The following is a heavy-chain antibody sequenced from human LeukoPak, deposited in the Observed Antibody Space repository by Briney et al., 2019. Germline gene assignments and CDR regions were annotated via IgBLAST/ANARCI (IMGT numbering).Heavy chain of an antibody. Sequence: GESLKISCKGSGYSFTSYWIGWVRQMPGKGLEWMGIIYPGDSDTRYSPSFQGQVTISADKSISTAYLQWSSPKASDTAMYYCASLGYCSGGSCYDAFDIWGQGTMVTVSS. D-gene: IGHD2-15*01. CDR3: ASLGYCSGGSCYDAFDI. CDR2: IYPGDSDT. CDR1: GYSFTSYW. J-gene: IGHJ3*02. V-gene: IGHV5-51*01.